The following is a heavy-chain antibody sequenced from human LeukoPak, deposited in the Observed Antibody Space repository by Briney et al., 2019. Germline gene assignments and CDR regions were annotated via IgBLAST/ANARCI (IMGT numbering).Heavy chain of an antibody. D-gene: IGHD1-1*01. Sequence: GGSLRLSCAASGFTFSTYNMNWVRQAPGKGLEWVSSISSSTNYMYYADSAKGRFTISRDNAKNSLYLQMNSLRAEDAAMYYCAKDLYRQYLDYWGQGTLVTVSS. CDR1: GFTFSTYN. CDR2: ISSSTNYM. CDR3: AKDLYRQYLDY. V-gene: IGHV3-21*01. J-gene: IGHJ4*02.